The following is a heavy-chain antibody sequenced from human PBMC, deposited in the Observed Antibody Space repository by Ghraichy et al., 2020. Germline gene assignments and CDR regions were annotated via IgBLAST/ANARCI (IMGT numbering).Heavy chain of an antibody. V-gene: IGHV4-59*01. CDR3: ARAGWDAAYYYYYMDV. CDR1: GGSISNYY. Sequence: GSLRLSCTVSGGSISNYYWSWIRQPPGKGLEWIGYIYYSGSTNYNPSLQSRVTISVDTSKNQFSLKLSSVTAADTAVYYCARAGWDAAYYYYYMDVWGKGTSVTVSS. J-gene: IGHJ6*03. D-gene: IGHD1-26*01. CDR2: IYYSGST.